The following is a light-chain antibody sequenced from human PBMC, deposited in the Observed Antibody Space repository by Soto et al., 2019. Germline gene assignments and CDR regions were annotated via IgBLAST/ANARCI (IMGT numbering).Light chain of an antibody. V-gene: IGKV3-20*01. J-gene: IGKJ4*01. CDR2: GAS. Sequence: IVLSQTPGTLSLSPGDRGTLSCRASQSIDRGYLAWYQHKPGQAPRLLIYGASTRATGVPHRFSGSGSGSDFTLTISGLEPEDFAVYYCHQYGSSPLTFGGGTKVEIK. CDR1: QSIDRGY. CDR3: HQYGSSPLT.